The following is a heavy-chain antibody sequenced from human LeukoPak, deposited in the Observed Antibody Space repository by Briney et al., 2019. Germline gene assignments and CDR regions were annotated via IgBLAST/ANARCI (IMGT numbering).Heavy chain of an antibody. CDR3: ARGGVGSGSLDY. J-gene: IGHJ4*02. CDR2: ISSSSSYI. CDR1: GFTFSSYI. Sequence: GGSLRLSCAASGFTFSSYIMNWVRQAPGKGLEWVSSISSSSSYIYYADSVKGRFTISRDNAKNSLYLQMNSLRAEDTAVYYCARGGVGSGSLDYWGQGTLVTVSS. D-gene: IGHD3-10*01. V-gene: IGHV3-21*01.